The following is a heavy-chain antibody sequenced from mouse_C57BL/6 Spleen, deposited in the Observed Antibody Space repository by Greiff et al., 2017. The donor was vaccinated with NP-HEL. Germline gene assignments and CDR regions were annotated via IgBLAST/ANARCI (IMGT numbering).Heavy chain of an antibody. CDR3: ARVYFDV. V-gene: IGHV1-42*01. CDR2: INPSTGGT. J-gene: IGHJ1*03. Sequence: VQLQQSEPELVKPGASVKISCKASGYSFTGYYMNWVKQSPEKSLEWIGEINPSTGGTTYNQKFKAKATLTVDKSSSTAYMQLKSLTSEDSAVYYCARVYFDVWGTGTTVTVSS. CDR1: GYSFTGYY.